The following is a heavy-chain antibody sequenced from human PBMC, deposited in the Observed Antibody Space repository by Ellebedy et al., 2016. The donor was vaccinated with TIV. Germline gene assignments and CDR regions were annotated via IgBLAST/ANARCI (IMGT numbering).Heavy chain of an antibody. D-gene: IGHD2/OR15-2a*01. CDR1: GYTFTSYD. J-gene: IGHJ6*02. CDR2: IIPIFGTA. CDR3: ARDQYSPYYYYYGMDV. V-gene: IGHV1-69*13. Sequence: SVKVSCXASGYTFTSYDINWVRQAPGQGLEWMGGIIPIFGTANYAQKFQGRVTITADESTSTAYMELSSLRSEDTAVYYCARDQYSPYYYYYGMDVWGQGTTVTVSS.